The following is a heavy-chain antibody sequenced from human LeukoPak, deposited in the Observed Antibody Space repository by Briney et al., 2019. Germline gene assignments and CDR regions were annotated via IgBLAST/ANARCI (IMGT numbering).Heavy chain of an antibody. D-gene: IGHD6-19*01. J-gene: IGHJ3*02. CDR2: INPNSGGT. Sequence: GASVKVSCKASGYTFTGYYMHWVRQAPGQGLEWMGWINPNSGGTNYAQKFQGRVTMTRDTSISTAYMELSRLRSDDMAVYYCARVLEWYSSGWNNAFDIWGQGTMVTVSS. CDR1: GYTFTGYY. CDR3: ARVLEWYSSGWNNAFDI. V-gene: IGHV1-2*02.